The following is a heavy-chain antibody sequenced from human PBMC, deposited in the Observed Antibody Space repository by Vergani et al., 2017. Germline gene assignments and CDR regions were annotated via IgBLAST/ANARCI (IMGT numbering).Heavy chain of an antibody. J-gene: IGHJ4*02. Sequence: QVQLVESGGGVVQPGRSLRLSCAASGFTFSSYGMHWVRQAPGKGLEWVAVILYDGSNKYYADSVKGRFTISRDNSKNTLYLQMNSLRAEDTAVYYCARDGSYYDSSGYYYETDFDYWGQGTLVTVSS. CDR1: GFTFSSYG. V-gene: IGHV3-33*01. D-gene: IGHD3-22*01. CDR2: ILYDGSNK. CDR3: ARDGSYYDSSGYYYETDFDY.